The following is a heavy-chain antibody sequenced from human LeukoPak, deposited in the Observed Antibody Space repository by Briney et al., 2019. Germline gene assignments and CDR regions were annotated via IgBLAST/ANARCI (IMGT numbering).Heavy chain of an antibody. CDR3: ARDRAELAPRSPPYFQH. CDR2: IWYDGGNK. CDR1: GFTFSNYG. V-gene: IGHV3-33*01. Sequence: PGGSLRLSCAASGFTFSNYGMHWVRQAPGKGLEGVAVIWYDGGNKYYADSVKGRFTISRDNSKNTLYLQMNSLRAEDTAVYYCARDRAELAPRSPPYFQHWGQGTLVTVSS. D-gene: IGHD6-13*01. J-gene: IGHJ1*01.